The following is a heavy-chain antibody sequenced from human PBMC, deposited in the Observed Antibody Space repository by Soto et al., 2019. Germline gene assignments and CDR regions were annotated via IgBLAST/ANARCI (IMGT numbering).Heavy chain of an antibody. J-gene: IGHJ4*02. D-gene: IGHD6-19*01. CDR3: ARARSSGWFVDY. V-gene: IGHV4-34*01. Sequence: SETLSLTCAVYGGSFSGYYWSWIRQPPGKGLEWIGEINHSGSTNYNPSLKSRVTISVDTSKNQFSLKLSSVTAADTAVHYCARARSSGWFVDYWGQGTLVTVSS. CDR1: GGSFSGYY. CDR2: INHSGST.